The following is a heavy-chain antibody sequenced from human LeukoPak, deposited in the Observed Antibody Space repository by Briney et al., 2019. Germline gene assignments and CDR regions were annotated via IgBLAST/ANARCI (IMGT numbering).Heavy chain of an antibody. J-gene: IGHJ4*02. CDR2: ISNDERNK. CDR1: GFTFSSYA. Sequence: GGSLRLSCAASGFTFSSYAMHWVRQAPGKGLEWVAVISNDERNKYYTNSVKGRFTISRDNSKSTVYLQMNGLRPEDTAVYYCARPSPPGDGYNPCDYWGPGALVIVSS. D-gene: IGHD5-24*01. V-gene: IGHV3-30*04. CDR3: ARPSPPGDGYNPCDY.